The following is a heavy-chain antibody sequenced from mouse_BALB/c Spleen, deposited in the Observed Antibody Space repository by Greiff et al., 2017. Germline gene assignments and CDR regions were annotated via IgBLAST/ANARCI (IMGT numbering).Heavy chain of an antibody. CDR3: ARFPDYDGGAWVAY. V-gene: IGHV1S81*02. CDR1: GYTFTSYW. CDR2: INPSNGRT. J-gene: IGHJ3*01. Sequence: QVQLQQPGAELVKPGASVKLSCKASGYTFTSYWMHWVKQRPGQGLEWIGEINPSNGRTNYNEKFKSKATLTVDKSSSTAYMQLSSLTSEDSAVYCCARFPDYDGGAWVAYWGQGTLVTVAA. D-gene: IGHD2-4*01.